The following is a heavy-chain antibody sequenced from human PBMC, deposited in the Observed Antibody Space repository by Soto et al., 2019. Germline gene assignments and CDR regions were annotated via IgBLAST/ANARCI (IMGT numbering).Heavy chain of an antibody. J-gene: IGHJ6*04. V-gene: IGHV1-46*03. Sequence: QVQLVQSGAEVKKPGASVRVSCKASGYTFTSYYIHWVRQAPGQVLEWMGIINPNGGSTNYARKFQGRVTMTRDTSTSTVYMDLSSLRSEDTAVYYCARGLFAGDVWGKGTTVTVSS. CDR1: GYTFTSYY. CDR3: ARGLFAGDV. CDR2: INPNGGST.